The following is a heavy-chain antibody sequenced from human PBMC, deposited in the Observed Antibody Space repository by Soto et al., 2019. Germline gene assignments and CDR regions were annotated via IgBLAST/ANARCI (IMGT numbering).Heavy chain of an antibody. CDR2: ISSSSSSI. V-gene: IGHV3-21*01. D-gene: IGHD2-2*01. CDR1: TFTFSTYS. J-gene: IGHJ4*02. Sequence: AGGSLRLSCAASTFTFSTYSMYWVRQAPGKGLEWVSSISSSSSSIYYADSLRGRFTISRDNAKNSLYLQMNSLRAEDTAMYYCARGPHVGISTSWGQGTLVTVSS. CDR3: ARGPHVGISTS.